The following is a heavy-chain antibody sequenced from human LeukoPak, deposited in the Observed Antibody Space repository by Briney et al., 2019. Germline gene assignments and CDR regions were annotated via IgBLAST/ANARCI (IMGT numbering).Heavy chain of an antibody. D-gene: IGHD3-22*01. Sequence: GGSLRLSCTVSGFTVSSNSMSWVRQAPGKGLEWVSFIYSDNTHYSDSVKGRFTISRDNAKNSLYLQMNSLRAEDTAVYYCARNYDSSGYYYYYMDVWGKGTTVTISS. CDR2: IYSDNT. V-gene: IGHV3-53*01. J-gene: IGHJ6*03. CDR1: GFTVSSNS. CDR3: ARNYDSSGYYYYYMDV.